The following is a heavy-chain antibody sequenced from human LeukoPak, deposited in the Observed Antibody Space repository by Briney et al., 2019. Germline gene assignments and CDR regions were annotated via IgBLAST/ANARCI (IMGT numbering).Heavy chain of an antibody. Sequence: PGGSLRLSCAASGFTFSSYGMHWVRQAPGKGLEWVAFIRYDGSNKYYADSVKGRFTISRDNSKNTLYLQINSLRDEDTAVYYCARGWGSATREALDYWGQGTLVTVSS. V-gene: IGHV3-30*02. D-gene: IGHD2-2*01. CDR2: IRYDGSNK. CDR3: ARGWGSATREALDY. CDR1: GFTFSSYG. J-gene: IGHJ4*02.